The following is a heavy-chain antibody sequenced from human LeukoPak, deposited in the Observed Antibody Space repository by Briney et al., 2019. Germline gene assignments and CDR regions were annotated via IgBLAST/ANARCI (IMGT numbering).Heavy chain of an antibody. J-gene: IGHJ4*02. CDR3: ARDRRENGYSYGLDY. Sequence: SVKVSCKASGGTFSSHAISWVRQAPGQGLEWMGGIIPIFGTANYAQKFQGRVTITTDESTSTAYMELSSLRSEDTAVYYCARDRRENGYSYGLDYWGQGTLVTVSS. D-gene: IGHD5-18*01. CDR2: IIPIFGTA. V-gene: IGHV1-69*05. CDR1: GGTFSSHA.